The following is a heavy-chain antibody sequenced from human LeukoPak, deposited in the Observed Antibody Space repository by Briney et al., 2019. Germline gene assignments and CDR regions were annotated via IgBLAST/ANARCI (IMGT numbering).Heavy chain of an antibody. Sequence: SETLSLTCTVSGGSISSYYWSWIRQPPGKGLEWIGYIYYSGSTNYNPSLKSRVTISVDTSKNQFSLKLSSVTAADTAVYYGARANYYDISPDVFDIGGQGTMATVSS. CDR3: ARANYYDISPDVFDI. J-gene: IGHJ3*02. CDR2: IYYSGST. CDR1: GGSISSYY. D-gene: IGHD3-22*01. V-gene: IGHV4-59*01.